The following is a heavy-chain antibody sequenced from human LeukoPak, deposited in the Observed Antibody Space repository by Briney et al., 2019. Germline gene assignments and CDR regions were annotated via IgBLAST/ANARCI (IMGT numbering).Heavy chain of an antibody. CDR3: ARLGRTVTTYAFDI. CDR2: IYTTGST. CDR1: GDSISSYY. Sequence: PSETLSLTCTVSGDSISSYYWTWIRQPAGKGLEWLGRIYTTGSTNYNPALKSRVTISLDNSKNQFSLKLTSVTAADTAVYYCARLGRTVTTYAFDIWGQGTMVTVSS. V-gene: IGHV4-4*07. D-gene: IGHD4-17*01. J-gene: IGHJ3*02.